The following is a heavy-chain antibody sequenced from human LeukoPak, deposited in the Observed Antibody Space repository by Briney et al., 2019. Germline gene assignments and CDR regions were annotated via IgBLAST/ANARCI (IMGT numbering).Heavy chain of an antibody. Sequence: ASVKVSFKASGYTFTSYGISWVRRAPGQGLEWMGWISAYNGNTNYAQKLQGIGTMTTDTSTSTAYMELRSLRSDDTAVYYCVREPGYSSRWPSMYVWGKGTTVTVSS. J-gene: IGHJ6*01. D-gene: IGHD6-13*01. CDR1: GYTFTSYG. CDR2: ISAYNGNT. V-gene: IGHV1-18*01. CDR3: VREPGYSSRWPSMYV.